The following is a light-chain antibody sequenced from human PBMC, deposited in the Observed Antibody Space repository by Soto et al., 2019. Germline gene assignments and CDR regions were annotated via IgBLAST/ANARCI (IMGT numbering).Light chain of an antibody. V-gene: IGKV1-5*01. J-gene: IGKJ2*01. CDR3: QRYHAYLYT. CDR2: DDS. CDR1: QSIGSW. Sequence: DIQMTQSPATLSASVGDRVTITCRASQSIGSWLAWYQQKPGKAPKLLIYDDSRLESGVPSRFRGSGSGTEFTLTISSLQPDDFANYYCQRYHAYLYTFGQGTKLEI.